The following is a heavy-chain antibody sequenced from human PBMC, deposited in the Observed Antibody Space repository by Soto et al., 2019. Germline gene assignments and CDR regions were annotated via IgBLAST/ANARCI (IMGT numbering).Heavy chain of an antibody. CDR2: IYYSGST. D-gene: IGHD3-3*01. J-gene: IGHJ5*02. CDR3: ARHVRVDYDFWSGPAWFDP. Sequence: SETLSLTCTVSGGSISSSSYYWGWIRQPPGKGLEWIGSIYYSGSTYYNPSLKSRVTISVDTSKNQFSLKLSSVTAADTAVYYCARHVRVDYDFWSGPAWFDPWGQGTLVTVSS. CDR1: GGSISSSSYY. V-gene: IGHV4-39*01.